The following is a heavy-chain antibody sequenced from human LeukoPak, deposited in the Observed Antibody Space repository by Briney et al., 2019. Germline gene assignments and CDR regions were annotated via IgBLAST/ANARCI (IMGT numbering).Heavy chain of an antibody. CDR2: IYHSGST. V-gene: IGHV4-4*02. CDR1: GGSISSSNW. CDR3: ARDARGMVRGFGY. D-gene: IGHD3-10*01. Sequence: SETLSLTCAVSGGSISSSNWWSWVRQPPGKGLEWIGEIYHSGSTNYNPSLKSRVTISVDKSKNQFSLKLSSVTAADTAVYYCARDARGMVRGFGYWGQGTLVTVSS. J-gene: IGHJ4*02.